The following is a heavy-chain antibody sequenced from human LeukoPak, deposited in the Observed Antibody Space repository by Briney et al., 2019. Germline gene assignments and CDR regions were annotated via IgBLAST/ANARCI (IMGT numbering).Heavy chain of an antibody. Sequence: GGSLRLSCVGSGLSLGNYWMDWVRQAPGKGLEWVANIKQDGSEKYYVDSVKGRFTISRDNAKNSLYLQMNSLRAEDTAVYYCARDRWIQLYFDYWGQGTLVTVSS. CDR2: IKQDGSEK. D-gene: IGHD5-18*01. CDR3: ARDRWIQLYFDY. V-gene: IGHV3-7*01. J-gene: IGHJ4*02. CDR1: GLSLGNYW.